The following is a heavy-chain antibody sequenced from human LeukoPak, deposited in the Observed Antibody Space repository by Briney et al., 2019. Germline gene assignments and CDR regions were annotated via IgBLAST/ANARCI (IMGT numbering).Heavy chain of an antibody. Sequence: TSETLSLTCTVSGGSISSYYWSWIRRPPGKGLEWIGYIYYSGSTNYNPSLKSRVTISVDTSKNQFSPKLSSVTAADTAVYYCARDSSGWYSAWGQGTLVTVSS. V-gene: IGHV4-59*01. CDR2: IYYSGST. CDR3: ARDSSGWYSA. D-gene: IGHD6-19*01. CDR1: GGSISSYY. J-gene: IGHJ5*02.